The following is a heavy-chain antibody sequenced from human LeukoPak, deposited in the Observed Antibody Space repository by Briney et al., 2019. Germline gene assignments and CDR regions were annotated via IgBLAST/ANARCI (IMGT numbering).Heavy chain of an antibody. Sequence: SQTLSLTCPVSGYSISTGYYWGWIRQPPGKGLEWIGSIYHRGNTYYSPSLKSRATISVDTSKNQFSLKLSSVTAADTAVYYCARLTPPAMVPTARGYYFDYWGQGTLVTVSS. D-gene: IGHD4/OR15-4a*01. J-gene: IGHJ4*02. CDR2: IYHRGNT. CDR1: GYSISTGYY. CDR3: ARLTPPAMVPTARGYYFDY. V-gene: IGHV4-38-2*01.